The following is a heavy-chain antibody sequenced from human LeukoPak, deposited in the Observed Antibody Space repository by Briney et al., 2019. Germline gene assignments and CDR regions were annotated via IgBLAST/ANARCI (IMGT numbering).Heavy chain of an antibody. CDR1: GFTFSNYW. CDR3: ARDRYPAAREFDY. CDR2: LDTDGSDT. D-gene: IGHD2-2*01. J-gene: IGHJ4*02. Sequence: PGGSLRLSCATSGFTFSNYWMNWVRQAPGKGLVWVSRLDTDGSDTSYADSVKGRFTISRDNAKNTLYLQMNNLRAEDTAMYYCARDRYPAAREFDYWGQGTLVTVSS. V-gene: IGHV3-74*01.